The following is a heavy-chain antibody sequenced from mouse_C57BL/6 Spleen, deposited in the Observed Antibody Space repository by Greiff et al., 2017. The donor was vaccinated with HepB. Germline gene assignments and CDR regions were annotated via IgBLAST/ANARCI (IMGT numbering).Heavy chain of an antibody. Sequence: EVQLQESGPGMVKPSQSLSLTCTVTGYSITSGYDWHWIRHFPGNKLEWMGYISYSGSTNYNPSLKSRISITHDTSKNHFFLKLNSVTTEDTATYYCARDDDGSSSFAYWGQGTLVTVSA. J-gene: IGHJ3*01. CDR3: ARDDDGSSSFAY. CDR1: GYSITSGYD. D-gene: IGHD1-1*01. CDR2: ISYSGST. V-gene: IGHV3-1*01.